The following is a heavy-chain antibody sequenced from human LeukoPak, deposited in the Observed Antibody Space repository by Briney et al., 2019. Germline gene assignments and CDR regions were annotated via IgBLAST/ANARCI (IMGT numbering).Heavy chain of an antibody. V-gene: IGHV1-24*01. J-gene: IGHJ4*02. CDR1: GYTLTELS. CDR2: FDPEDGET. D-gene: IGHD2-2*01. CDR3: ATDTLPAAAITY. Sequence: ASVTVSCKVSGYTLTELSMHWVRQAPGKGLEWMGGFDPEDGETIYAQKFQGRVTMTEDTSTDTAYMELSSLRSEDTAVYYCATDTLPAAAITYWGQGTLVTVSS.